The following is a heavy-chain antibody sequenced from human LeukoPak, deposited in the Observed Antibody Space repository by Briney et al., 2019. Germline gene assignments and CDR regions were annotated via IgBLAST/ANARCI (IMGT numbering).Heavy chain of an antibody. CDR2: IYYTGGV. CDR1: DYSISSIDW. J-gene: IGHJ5*02. Sequence: SDTLSLTCSVSDYSISSIDWWGWIRQPPGKGLEWIGNIYYTGGVYYNASLKSRVTMAIYTSKNQFSLKLSSVTAVDTAVYFCARISGDSWNIIDLWGQGTLVTVSS. D-gene: IGHD2-15*01. V-gene: IGHV4-28*05. CDR3: ARISGDSWNIIDL.